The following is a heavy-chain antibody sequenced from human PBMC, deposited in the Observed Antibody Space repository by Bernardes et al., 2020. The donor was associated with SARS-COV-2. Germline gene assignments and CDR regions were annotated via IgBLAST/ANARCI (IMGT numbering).Heavy chain of an antibody. CDR1: GYSFTELL. V-gene: IGHV1-24*01. CDR2: FDSEDGKT. J-gene: IGHJ4*03. D-gene: IGHD3-3*01. CDR3: AGRITLFGVITGYFDR. Sequence: ASVKVSCMVSGYSFTELLIHWVRQAPGQGLEWMGGFDSEDGKTIYAQKFQGRVTMIEDTSTDTAYMELNSLRSEDTAVYFCAGRITLFGVITGYFDRWGQGTLVTVSS.